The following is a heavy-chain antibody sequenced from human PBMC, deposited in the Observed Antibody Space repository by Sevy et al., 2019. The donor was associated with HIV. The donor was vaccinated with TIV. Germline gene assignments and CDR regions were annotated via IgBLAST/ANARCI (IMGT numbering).Heavy chain of an antibody. V-gene: IGHV3-48*02. Sequence: GGSLRLSCEASGFTLSSYTMNWVRQSPEKGLESIATFDRTDITHYADSVKGRFIISRDTAKNSLFLQMNSLRDDDTAMYFCVRDERAIASHFDYWGRGTLVTVSS. CDR1: GFTLSSYT. J-gene: IGHJ4*02. D-gene: IGHD2-21*01. CDR3: VRDERAIASHFDY. CDR2: FDRTDIT.